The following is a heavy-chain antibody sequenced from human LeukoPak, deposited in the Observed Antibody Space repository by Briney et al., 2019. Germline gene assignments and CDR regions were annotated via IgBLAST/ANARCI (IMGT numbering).Heavy chain of an antibody. J-gene: IGHJ4*02. D-gene: IGHD1-26*01. V-gene: IGHV5-51*01. Sequence: GESLKISCKGSGYSFTDYWIGWVRQMPGKGLEWMGIIYPGHSDTRYSPSFQGQVTISADKSISTAYLQWSSLKASDTAMYYCARPSGSYRQGLRYFDYWGQGTLVTVSS. CDR2: IYPGHSDT. CDR1: GYSFTDYW. CDR3: ARPSGSYRQGLRYFDY.